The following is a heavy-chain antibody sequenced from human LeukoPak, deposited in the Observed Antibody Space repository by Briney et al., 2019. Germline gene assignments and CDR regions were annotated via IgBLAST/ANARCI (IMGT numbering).Heavy chain of an antibody. J-gene: IGHJ6*03. D-gene: IGHD3-10*01. CDR3: ARHMYYYDSGSYNYYYYMDV. CDR2: IYYSGST. CDR1: GGSISSSSYY. Sequence: SETLSPTCTVSGGSISSSSYYWGWIRQSPGKGLEWIGNIYYSGSTYYNPSLKSRVTISVDTSKNQFSLKLSSVTAADTAVYYCARHMYYYDSGSYNYYYYMDVWGKGTTVTVSS. V-gene: IGHV4-39*01.